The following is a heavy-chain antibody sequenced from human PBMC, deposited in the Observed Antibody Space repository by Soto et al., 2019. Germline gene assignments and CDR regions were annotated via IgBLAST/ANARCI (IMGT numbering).Heavy chain of an antibody. CDR2: ISSSSSYI. CDR1: GFTFSSYS. CDR3: ARDWGYYYYYGMDV. J-gene: IGHJ6*02. V-gene: IGHV3-21*01. D-gene: IGHD3-16*01. Sequence: EVQLVESGGGLVKPGGSLRLSCAASGFTFSSYSMNWVRQAPGKGLEGVSSISSSSSYIYSADSVKGQFTISRDNAKNSLYLQMNSLRAEDTAVYYCARDWGYYYYYGMDVWGQGTTVTVSS.